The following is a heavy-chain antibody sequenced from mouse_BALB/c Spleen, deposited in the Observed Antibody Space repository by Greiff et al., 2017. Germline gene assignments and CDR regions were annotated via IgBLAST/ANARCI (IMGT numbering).Heavy chain of an antibody. V-gene: IGHV5-4*02. CDR2: ISDGGSYT. D-gene: IGHD2-2*01. CDR3: AREGYVGHFDY. Sequence: EVQRVESGGGLVKPGGSLKLSCAASGFTFSDYYMYWVRQTPEKRLEWVATISDGGSYTYYPDSVKGRFTISRDNAKNNLYLQMSSLKSEDTAMYYCAREGYVGHFDYWGQGTTLTVSS. CDR1: GFTFSDYY. J-gene: IGHJ2*01.